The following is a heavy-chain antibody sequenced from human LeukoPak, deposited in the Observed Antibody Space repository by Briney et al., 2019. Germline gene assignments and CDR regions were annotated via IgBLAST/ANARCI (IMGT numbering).Heavy chain of an antibody. Sequence: SETLSLTCAVYGGSFRGYYWSWLRQPPGKGLGWIGEINHGGSTNYSPALKGRVTISVDTSKNHFSLKLSSVTAADTAVYYCARAYYYGSGRPSPYDAFDIWGQGTMVTVSS. CDR1: GGSFRGYY. CDR3: ARAYYYGSGRPSPYDAFDI. CDR2: INHGGST. D-gene: IGHD3-10*01. V-gene: IGHV4-34*01. J-gene: IGHJ3*02.